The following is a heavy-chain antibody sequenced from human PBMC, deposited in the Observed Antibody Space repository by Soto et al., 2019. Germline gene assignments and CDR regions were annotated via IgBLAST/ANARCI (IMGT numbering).Heavy chain of an antibody. J-gene: IGHJ4*02. Sequence: VYGGAFIGYYWSWNRQPPGKGLEWIGEINHSGSTNCNPSLKSRFTISVDTSKNQFSLKMTSVAAADTAMYYCASGIAMKLVVHSDASDKYYSEYWGKGRKVSVSA. V-gene: IGHV4-34*01. CDR3: ASGIAMKLVVHSDASDKYYSEY. CDR1: GGAFIGYY. D-gene: IGHD3-22*01. CDR2: INHSGST.